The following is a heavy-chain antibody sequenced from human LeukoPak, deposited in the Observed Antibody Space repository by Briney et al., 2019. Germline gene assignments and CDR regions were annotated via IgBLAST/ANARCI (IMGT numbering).Heavy chain of an antibody. CDR1: GGSFSGYY. V-gene: IGHV4-34*01. D-gene: IGHD1-26*01. CDR2: INHSGST. J-gene: IGHJ4*02. CDR3: ASQVGATPYYFDY. Sequence: PSETLSLTCAVYGGSFSGYYWSWIRQPPGKGLEWIGEINHSGSTNYNPSLKSRVTISVDTSKNQFSLKLSSVTAADTAVYYCASQVGATPYYFDYWGQGTLVTVSS.